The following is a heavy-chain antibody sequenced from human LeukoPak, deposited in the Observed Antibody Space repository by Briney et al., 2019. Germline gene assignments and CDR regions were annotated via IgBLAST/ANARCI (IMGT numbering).Heavy chain of an antibody. Sequence: SETPSLTCIVSGGSISSSSYYWGWIRQPPGKGLEWIGYTYYSGSTNYNPSLKSRVTISVDTSKNQFSLKLSSVTAADTAVYYCARHAGYSSGWYAYYFDYWGQGTLVTVSS. J-gene: IGHJ4*02. CDR3: ARHAGYSSGWYAYYFDY. D-gene: IGHD6-19*01. V-gene: IGHV4-61*05. CDR2: TYYSGST. CDR1: GGSISSSSYY.